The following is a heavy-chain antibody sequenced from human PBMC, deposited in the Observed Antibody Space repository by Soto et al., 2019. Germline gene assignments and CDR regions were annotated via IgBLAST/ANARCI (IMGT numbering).Heavy chain of an antibody. CDR2: IFANGHT. J-gene: IGHJ5*02. CDR3: VASLAASGLNWLDP. CDR1: GGSISEKY. V-gene: IGHV4-4*07. Sequence: LSLTCIVSGGSISEKYWNWVRQPPGKGLEWIGLIFANGHTDYNPSLKSRVTMSVDASKNQFSLRLTSMTAADTAVYYCVASLAASGLNWLDPWGRGTLVTVSS. D-gene: IGHD6-13*01.